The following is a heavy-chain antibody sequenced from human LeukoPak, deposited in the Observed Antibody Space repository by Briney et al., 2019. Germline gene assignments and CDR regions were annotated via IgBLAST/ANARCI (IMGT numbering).Heavy chain of an antibody. Sequence: GGSLRLSCAASGFTFSDYYMSWIRQAPGKGLEWVSYISSSGTTISYTDSVKGRFTISRENAKNSPYLQINRLRAEDTAVYYCARDYSSTFDYWAQGPLVTVPS. D-gene: IGHD6-13*01. CDR1: GFTFSDYY. CDR2: ISSSGTTI. CDR3: ARDYSSTFDY. J-gene: IGHJ4*02. V-gene: IGHV3-11*01.